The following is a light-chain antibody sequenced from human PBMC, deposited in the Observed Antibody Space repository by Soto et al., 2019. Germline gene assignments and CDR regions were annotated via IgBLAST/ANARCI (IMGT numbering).Light chain of an antibody. J-gene: IGKJ1*01. CDR2: KAS. Sequence: DIQMTQSPSTLSGSVGDRVTITCRASQTISSWLAWYQQKPGKAPKLLIYKASTLKSGVPSRFSGSGSGTEFTLTISSLQPDDFATYYCQQYNNYSPTWTFGRGTKVDIK. V-gene: IGKV1-5*03. CDR3: QQYNNYSPTWT. CDR1: QTISSW.